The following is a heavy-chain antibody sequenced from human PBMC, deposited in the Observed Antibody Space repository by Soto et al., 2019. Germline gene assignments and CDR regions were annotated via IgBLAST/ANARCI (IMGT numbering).Heavy chain of an antibody. CDR1: GFTFSSYA. CDR3: ASGDSNTFDY. Sequence: GGSLRLSCAASGFTFSSYAMHWVRQAPGKGLEWVAVISYDGSNKYYADSVKGRFTISRDNSKNTLYLQMNSLRAEDTAVYYCASGDSNTFDYWGQGTLVTVSS. J-gene: IGHJ4*02. V-gene: IGHV3-30-3*01. D-gene: IGHD4-4*01. CDR2: ISYDGSNK.